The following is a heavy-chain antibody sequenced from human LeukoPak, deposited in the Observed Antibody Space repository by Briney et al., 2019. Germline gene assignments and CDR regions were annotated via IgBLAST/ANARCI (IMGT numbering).Heavy chain of an antibody. CDR3: ARARRGYCSGGSCYYYYYMDV. J-gene: IGHJ6*03. CDR1: GYTFTSYG. V-gene: IGHV1-18*01. CDR2: ISAYNGNT. Sequence: ASVKVSCKASGYTFTSYGISWVRQAPGQGLEWMGWISAYNGNTNYAQKLQGRVTMTTDTSTSTAYMELSSLRSEDTAVYYCARARRGYCSGGSCYYYYYMDVWGKGTTVTISS. D-gene: IGHD2-15*01.